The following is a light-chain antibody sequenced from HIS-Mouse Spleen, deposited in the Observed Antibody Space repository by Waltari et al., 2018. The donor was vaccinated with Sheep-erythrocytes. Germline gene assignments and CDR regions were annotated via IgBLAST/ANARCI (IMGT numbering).Light chain of an antibody. J-gene: IGKJ4*01. CDR3: QQYGSSPLT. CDR1: QSVSSSY. Sequence: EIVLTQSPGTLSLSPGERATLSCRASQSVSSSYLAWYQQKPGQAPRLLIYGASSRATCIPNRVSGSVSGTDFTITISRLEPEDFAVYYCQQYGSSPLTFGGGTKVEIK. CDR2: GAS. V-gene: IGKV3-20*01.